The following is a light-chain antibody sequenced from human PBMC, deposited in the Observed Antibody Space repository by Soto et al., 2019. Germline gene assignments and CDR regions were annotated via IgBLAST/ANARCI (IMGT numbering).Light chain of an antibody. CDR1: QTVRSNS. V-gene: IGKV3-20*01. CDR2: DAS. Sequence: DIFLTQSPCSLCASPLALATLSCRASQTVRSNSLAWYQQKPGQAPRLLMYDASSRPPGIPDRFSGSGSGTDFTLTISRLEPEDFAVYYCQHSATFGPGTKVDNK. CDR3: QHSAT. J-gene: IGKJ3*01.